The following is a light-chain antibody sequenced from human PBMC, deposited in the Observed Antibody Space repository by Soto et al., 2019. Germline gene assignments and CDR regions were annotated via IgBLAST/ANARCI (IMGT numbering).Light chain of an antibody. Sequence: EIVLTQSPGTLSLSPGERATLSCRASQSVSSSYLAWYQQKPGQAPRLLIYGASSRATGIPDRFSGSRSGTDFTLTLSRLEPEDFAVYYCQQYGSSPPYTFGQGTKLEIK. J-gene: IGKJ2*01. V-gene: IGKV3-20*01. CDR2: GAS. CDR3: QQYGSSPPYT. CDR1: QSVSSSY.